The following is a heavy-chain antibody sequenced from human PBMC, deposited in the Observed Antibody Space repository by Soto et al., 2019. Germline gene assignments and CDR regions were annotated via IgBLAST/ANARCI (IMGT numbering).Heavy chain of an antibody. J-gene: IGHJ6*02. CDR3: ASRRRGARGVDV. V-gene: IGHV4-34*01. CDR2: IDYIGST. Sequence: QVQLQQWGAGLLKPSETLSLTCAVYGGSFSSPFWTWIRQTPGEGLEWIGEIDYIGSTKYNPSLLGRVTISVDSSKNQFFGNLKCGTAADTGVYCCASRRRGARGVDVWGQGTTVNVSS. CDR1: GGSFSSPF.